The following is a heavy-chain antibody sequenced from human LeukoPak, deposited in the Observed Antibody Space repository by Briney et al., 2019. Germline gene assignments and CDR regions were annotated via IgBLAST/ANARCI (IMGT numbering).Heavy chain of an antibody. CDR1: GYTFTGYY. J-gene: IGHJ4*02. D-gene: IGHD3-22*01. V-gene: IGHV1-2*02. CDR2: INPNSGGT. CDR3: ARDQAESSGYQGDFDY. Sequence: ASVKASCKASGYTFTGYYTHWVRQAPGQGLEWMGWINPNSGGTNYAQKFQGRVTMTRDTSISTAYMELSRLRSDDTAVYYCARDQAESSGYQGDFDYWGQGTLVTVSS.